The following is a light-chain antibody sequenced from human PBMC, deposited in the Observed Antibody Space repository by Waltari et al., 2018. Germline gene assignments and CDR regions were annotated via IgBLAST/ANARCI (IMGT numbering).Light chain of an antibody. CDR2: AAS. V-gene: IGKV3-20*01. J-gene: IGKJ2*01. Sequence: EIVLTQSPGTLSLSPGDRATLPCRASQTVGSTYLAWYQQKPGQAPRLLIYAASVRATGIPDRFSGSGSGTDFTLTITRLEPEDFAVYYCQQYGSSPRTFGQGTKVEIK. CDR3: QQYGSSPRT. CDR1: QTVGSTY.